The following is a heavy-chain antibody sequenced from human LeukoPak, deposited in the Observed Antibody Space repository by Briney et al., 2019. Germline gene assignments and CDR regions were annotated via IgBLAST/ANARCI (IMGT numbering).Heavy chain of an antibody. CDR1: GGSFSGYY. D-gene: IGHD5-12*01. CDR3: ARGMGDSGFNFDY. CDR2: INHSGST. Sequence: SETLSPTCAVYGGSFSGYYWSWIRQPPGKGLEWIGEINHSGSTNYNPSLKSRVTISVDTSKNQFSLKLSSVTAADTAVYYCARGMGDSGFNFDYWGQGTLVTVSS. J-gene: IGHJ4*02. V-gene: IGHV4-34*01.